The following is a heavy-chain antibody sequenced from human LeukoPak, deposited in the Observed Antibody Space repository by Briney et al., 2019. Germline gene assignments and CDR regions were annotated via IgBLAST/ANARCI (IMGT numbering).Heavy chain of an antibody. D-gene: IGHD3-9*01. CDR2: ISAYNGNT. J-gene: IGHJ4*02. Sequence: ASVKVSCKASGYTFTIYGINWVRQAPGQGLEWMGWISAYNGNTNYTQKLQGRVTMTTDTSTSTAYTELRSLRSDDTAVYYCARDGYYDILTGYYPDYWGQGTLVTVSS. V-gene: IGHV1-18*01. CDR1: GYTFTIYG. CDR3: ARDGYYDILTGYYPDY.